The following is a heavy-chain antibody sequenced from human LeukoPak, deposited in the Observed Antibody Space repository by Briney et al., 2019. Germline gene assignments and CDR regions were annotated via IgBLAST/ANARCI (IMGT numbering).Heavy chain of an antibody. D-gene: IGHD5-18*01. J-gene: IGHJ6*03. CDR2: IIPIFGTA. CDR3: ARALDTAMVEASYYYYMDV. V-gene: IGHV1-69*05. CDR1: GGTFSSCA. Sequence: SVKVSCKASGGTFSSCAISWVRQAPGQGLEWMGGIIPIFGTANYAQKFQGRVTITTDESTSTAYMELSSLRSEDTAVYYCARALDTAMVEASYYYYMDVWGKGTTVTVSS.